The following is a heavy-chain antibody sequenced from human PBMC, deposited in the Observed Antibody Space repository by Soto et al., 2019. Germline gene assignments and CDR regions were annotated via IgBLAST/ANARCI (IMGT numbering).Heavy chain of an antibody. CDR3: ARGSKQLSSRIGYGMDV. V-gene: IGHV4-34*01. Sequence: LSLTCAVYGGSFSGYYWSWIRQPPGKGLEWIGEINHSGSTNYNPSLKSRVTISVDTSKNQFSLKLSSVTAADTAVYYCARGSKQLSSRIGYGMDVWGQGTTVTVSS. CDR1: GGSFSGYY. CDR2: INHSGST. D-gene: IGHD6-13*01. J-gene: IGHJ6*02.